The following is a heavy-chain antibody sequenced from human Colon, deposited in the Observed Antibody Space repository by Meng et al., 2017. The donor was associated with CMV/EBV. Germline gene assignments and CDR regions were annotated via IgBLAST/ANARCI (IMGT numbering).Heavy chain of an antibody. CDR1: GFTFSSYS. D-gene: IGHD6-13*01. J-gene: IGHJ4*02. CDR2: ISYDGNHR. Sequence: GESLKISCAASGFTFSSYSMNWVRQAPGKGLEWVAHISYDGNHRYYADSMKGRFTISRDNSKNTLYLQVDSLRPEDTATYYCASTIAAAGLDYWGQGTLVTVSS. V-gene: IGHV3-30*03. CDR3: ASTIAAAGLDY.